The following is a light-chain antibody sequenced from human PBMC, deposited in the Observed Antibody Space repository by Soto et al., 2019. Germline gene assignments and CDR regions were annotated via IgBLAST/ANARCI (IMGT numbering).Light chain of an antibody. J-gene: IGKJ2*01. V-gene: IGKV3-15*01. Sequence: EIVMTQSPATLSVSPGERATLSCRASQSVSSNLAWYQQKPGQAPRLLIYGASTSATGIPARFSGSGSGTEFTLTISSLQSEDFALYYCQQYNNWPPLTFGHGTKLEIK. CDR2: GAS. CDR1: QSVSSN. CDR3: QQYNNWPPLT.